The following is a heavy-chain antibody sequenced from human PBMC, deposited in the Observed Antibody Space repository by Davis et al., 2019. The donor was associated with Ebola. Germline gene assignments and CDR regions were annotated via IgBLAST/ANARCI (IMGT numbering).Heavy chain of an antibody. Sequence: MPSATLSLSCAVYGGSFSGYYWSWIRQPPGKGLEWIGEINHSGSTNYNPSLKSRVTISVDTSKNQFSLKLSSVTAAETAVYYCARGRRAGDYYYGMDVWGQGTTVTVSS. D-gene: IGHD6-19*01. V-gene: IGHV4-34*01. CDR3: ARGRRAGDYYYGMDV. J-gene: IGHJ6*02. CDR1: GGSFSGYY. CDR2: INHSGST.